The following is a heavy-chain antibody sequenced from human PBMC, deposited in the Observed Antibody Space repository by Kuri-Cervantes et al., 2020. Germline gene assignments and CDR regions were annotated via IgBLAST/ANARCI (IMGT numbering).Heavy chain of an antibody. D-gene: IGHD2-21*02. CDR1: GGSISSGGYS. CDR3: ASGRLYCGGDCHNWFDP. V-gene: IGHV4-30-2*01. CDR2: IYHSGST. Sequence: SETLSLTCAVSGGSISSGGYSWSWIRQPPGKGLEWIGYIYHSGSTYYNPSLKSRVTISVDRSKNQFSLKLSSVTAADTAVYYCASGRLYCGGDCHNWFDPWGQGTLVTVSS. J-gene: IGHJ5*02.